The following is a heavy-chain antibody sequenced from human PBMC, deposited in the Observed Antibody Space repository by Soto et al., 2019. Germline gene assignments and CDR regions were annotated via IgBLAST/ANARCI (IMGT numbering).Heavy chain of an antibody. CDR3: ARERITMVRGVINNWFDP. CDR1: GGTFSSYT. V-gene: IGHV1-69*08. D-gene: IGHD3-10*01. CDR2: IIPVIGNT. Sequence: GASVKVSCKASGGTFSSYTISWVRQAPGQGLEWMGRIIPVIGNTNYAQKFQGRVTITRDTSTSTAYMELSSLRSEDTAVYYCARERITMVRGVINNWFDPWGQGTLVTVSS. J-gene: IGHJ5*02.